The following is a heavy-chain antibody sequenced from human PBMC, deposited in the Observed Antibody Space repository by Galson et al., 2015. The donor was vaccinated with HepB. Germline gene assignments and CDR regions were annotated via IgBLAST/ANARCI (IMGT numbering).Heavy chain of an antibody. J-gene: IGHJ4*02. CDR1: GGTFSSYA. CDR2: IIPIFGTA. V-gene: IGHV1-69*06. Sequence: SVKVSCKASGGTFSSYAISWVRQAPGQGLEWMGGIIPIFGTANYAQKFQGRVTITADKSTSTAYMELSSLRSEDTAVYYCARGGALGSSSGGSRYLDNCAQGTLVAGSS. D-gene: IGHD6-19*01. CDR3: ARGGALGSSSGGSRYLDN.